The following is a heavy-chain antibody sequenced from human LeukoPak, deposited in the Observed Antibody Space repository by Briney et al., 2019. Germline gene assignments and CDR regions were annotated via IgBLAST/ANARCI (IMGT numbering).Heavy chain of an antibody. CDR3: ARVGWPWGRDYYYYYMDV. CDR1: GFTFSDYY. D-gene: IGHD3-16*01. CDR2: ISSSGSTI. V-gene: IGHV3-11*04. Sequence: GGSLRLSCAASGFTFSDYYMSWIRQAPGKGLEWVSYISSSGSTIYYADSVKGRFTISRDNAKNSLYLQMNSLRAEDTAVYYWARVGWPWGRDYYYYYMDVWGKGTTVTVSS. J-gene: IGHJ6*03.